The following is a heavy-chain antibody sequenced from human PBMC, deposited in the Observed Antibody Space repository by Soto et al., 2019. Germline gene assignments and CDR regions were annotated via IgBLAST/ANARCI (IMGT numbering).Heavy chain of an antibody. CDR2: IVVGSGNT. CDR1: GFTFTSSA. V-gene: IGHV1-58*02. D-gene: IGHD3-22*01. J-gene: IGHJ6*03. Sequence: SVKVSCKASGFTFTSSAMQWVRQARGQRLEWIGWIVVGSGNTNYAQKFQERVTITRDMSTSTAYMELSSLRSEDTAVYYCVLVVRHYYYYMVVWGTATTVTV. CDR3: VLVVRHYYYYMVV.